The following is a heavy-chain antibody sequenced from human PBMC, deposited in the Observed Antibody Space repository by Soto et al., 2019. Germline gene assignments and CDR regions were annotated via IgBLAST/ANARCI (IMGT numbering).Heavy chain of an antibody. Sequence: SETLSLTCTVSGGSISSYYWSWIRQPPGKGLGWIGYIYYSGSTNYNPSLKSRVTISVDTSKNQFSLKLSSVTAADTAVYYCARGRTVNDAFDIWGQGTMVTVSS. CDR2: IYYSGST. D-gene: IGHD4-17*01. J-gene: IGHJ3*02. CDR3: ARGRTVNDAFDI. V-gene: IGHV4-59*01. CDR1: GGSISSYY.